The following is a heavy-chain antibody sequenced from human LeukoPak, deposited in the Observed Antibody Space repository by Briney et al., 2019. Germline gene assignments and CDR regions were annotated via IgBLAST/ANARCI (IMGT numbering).Heavy chain of an antibody. CDR1: GFTFSSYA. CDR3: ARSSGTYFRWFDP. V-gene: IGHV3-23*01. D-gene: IGHD1-26*01. Sequence: GGSLRLSCADSGFTFSSYAMSWVRQAPGKGLEWVSAISPSGAGTYYADSVKGRFTISRDNSKNTLYLQMNSLRVEDTALYYCARSSGTYFRWFDPWGQGTLVTVSS. CDR2: ISPSGAGT. J-gene: IGHJ5*02.